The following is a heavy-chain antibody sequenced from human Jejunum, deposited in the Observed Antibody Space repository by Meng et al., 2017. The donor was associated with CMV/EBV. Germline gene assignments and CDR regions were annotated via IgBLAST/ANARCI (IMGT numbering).Heavy chain of an antibody. D-gene: IGHD6-6*01. CDR3: AREHFVSSYYYYAMDV. Sequence: GLTVSSNFMSWVRQTPRKGLEWVSVLYSGGITYYADSVKGRFTISRDNSKNTLYLQMNSLRAEDTAVYYCAREHFVSSYYYYAMDVWGQGTTVTVSS. J-gene: IGHJ6*02. CDR1: GLTVSSNF. CDR2: LYSGGIT. V-gene: IGHV3-66*02.